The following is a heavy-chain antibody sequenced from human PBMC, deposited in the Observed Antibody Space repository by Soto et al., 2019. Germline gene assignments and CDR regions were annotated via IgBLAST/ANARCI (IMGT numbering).Heavy chain of an antibody. Sequence: GGSLRLSCAASGFTFSSYAMTWVRRAPGKGLEWVSGISPSGGTTYYADSVKGRFTISRDNSRNTLYLQMNSLRADDTAEYYCAKSDRPRIAGVPDAFDIWGQGTMVTVSS. D-gene: IGHD6-13*01. J-gene: IGHJ3*02. V-gene: IGHV3-23*01. CDR2: ISPSGGTT. CDR3: AKSDRPRIAGVPDAFDI. CDR1: GFTFSSYA.